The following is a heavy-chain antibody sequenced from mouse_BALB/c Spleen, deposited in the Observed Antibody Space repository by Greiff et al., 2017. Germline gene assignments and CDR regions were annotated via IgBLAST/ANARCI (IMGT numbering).Heavy chain of an antibody. CDR1: GYTFTSYV. CDR3: ARDYDYDEAWFAY. V-gene: IGHV1-14*01. CDR2: INPYNDGT. Sequence: EVQLQQSGPELVKPGASVKMSCKASGYTFTSYVMHWVKQKPGQGLEWIGYINPYNDGTKYNEKFKGKATLTSDKSSSTAYMELSSLTSEDSAVYYCARDYDYDEAWFAYWGQGTLVTVSA. D-gene: IGHD2-4*01. J-gene: IGHJ3*01.